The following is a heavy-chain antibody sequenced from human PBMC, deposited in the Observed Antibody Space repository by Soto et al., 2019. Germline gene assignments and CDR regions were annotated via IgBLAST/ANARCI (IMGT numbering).Heavy chain of an antibody. CDR3: GKVLVGATGHTDSDS. J-gene: IGHJ4*02. V-gene: IGHV4-34*01. Sequence: LTCAVYGGSFSGYYWGWIRQPPGRGLEWIGNIDYNGVTYSNPSLKSRVTISRDTSKNQFSLKLTSVTAADTALYYCGKVLVGATGHTDSDSWGPGTLVTVSS. D-gene: IGHD2-15*01. CDR2: IDYNGVT. CDR1: GGSFSGYY.